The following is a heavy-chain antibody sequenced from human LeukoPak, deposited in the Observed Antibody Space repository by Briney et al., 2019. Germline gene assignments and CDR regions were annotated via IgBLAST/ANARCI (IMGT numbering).Heavy chain of an antibody. D-gene: IGHD1-26*01. V-gene: IGHV3-49*03. CDR2: IRSKAYGGTT. Sequence: AGGSLRLSCTASGFTFGDYAMSWFRQAPGKGLEWVGFIRSKAYGGTTEYAASVEGRFTISRDDSKSIAYLQMNSLKTEDTAVYYCTRGYSGSYYYFDYWGQGTLVTVSS. CDR1: GFTFGDYA. J-gene: IGHJ4*02. CDR3: TRGYSGSYYYFDY.